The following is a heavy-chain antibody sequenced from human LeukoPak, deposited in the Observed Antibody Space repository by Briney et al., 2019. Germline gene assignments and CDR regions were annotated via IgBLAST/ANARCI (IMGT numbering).Heavy chain of an antibody. CDR2: ISAYNGNT. Sequence: ASVKVSCKASGYTFTSYGISWVRQAPGQGLEWMGWISAYNGNTNYAQKLQGRVTTTTDTSTSTAYMELRSLRSDDTAVYYCARAVEAIFGVVEPYYYYMDVWGKGTTVTVSS. CDR1: GYTFTSYG. D-gene: IGHD3-3*01. CDR3: ARAVEAIFGVVEPYYYYMDV. V-gene: IGHV1-18*01. J-gene: IGHJ6*03.